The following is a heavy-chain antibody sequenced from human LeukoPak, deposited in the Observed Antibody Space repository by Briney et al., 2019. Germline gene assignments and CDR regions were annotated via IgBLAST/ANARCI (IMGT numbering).Heavy chain of an antibody. V-gene: IGHV4-34*01. CDR3: ASRRSRAGSYYFDY. CDR2: INHSGST. D-gene: IGHD5-24*01. CDR1: GGSFSGYY. Sequence: SETLSLTCAVYGGSFSGYYWSWIRQPPGKGLEWIGEINHSGSTNYNPSLKGRVTISVDTSKNQFSLKLSSVTAADTAVYYCASRRSRAGSYYFDYWGQGTLVTVSS. J-gene: IGHJ4*02.